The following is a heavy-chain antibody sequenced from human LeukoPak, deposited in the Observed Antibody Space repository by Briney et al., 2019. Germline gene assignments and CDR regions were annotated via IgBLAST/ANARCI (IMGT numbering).Heavy chain of an antibody. Sequence: ASVKVSCKASGYTFTSYDINWVRQATGQGLEWMGWMNPNSGNTGYTQKFQGRVTITRNTSISTAYMELSSLRSEDTAVYYCARWEDTGAFDIWGQGTMVTVSS. CDR1: GYTFTSYD. CDR3: ARWEDTGAFDI. D-gene: IGHD1-26*01. CDR2: MNPNSGNT. J-gene: IGHJ3*02. V-gene: IGHV1-8*03.